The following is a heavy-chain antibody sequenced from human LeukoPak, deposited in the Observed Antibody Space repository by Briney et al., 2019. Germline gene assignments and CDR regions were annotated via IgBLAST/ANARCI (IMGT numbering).Heavy chain of an antibody. J-gene: IGHJ6*02. D-gene: IGHD3-9*01. CDR3: ASTYYDMLTATSFPYYYYYGMDV. V-gene: IGHV1-18*01. CDR1: GYTFTSYG. Sequence: ASVKVSCKPSGYTFTSYGISWVRQAPGPGLEWMGWISAYNGKTNYAQKLQGRVTMTTDTSTSTAYMELRSLRSDDTAVYYCASTYYDMLTATSFPYYYYYGMDVWGQGTTVTVSS. CDR2: ISAYNGKT.